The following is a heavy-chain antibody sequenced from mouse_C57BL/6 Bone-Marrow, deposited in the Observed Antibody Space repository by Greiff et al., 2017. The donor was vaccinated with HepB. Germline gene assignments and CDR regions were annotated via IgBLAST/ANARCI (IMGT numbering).Heavy chain of an antibody. D-gene: IGHD1-1*01. V-gene: IGHV1-81*01. J-gene: IGHJ1*03. CDR1: GYTFTSYG. Sequence: VQRVESGAELARPGASVKLSCKASGYTFTSYGISWVKQRTGQCLEWIGEIYPRSGNTYYNEKFKGKATLTADKSSSTAYMELRSLTSEDSAVYFCARYTLITTVVAYWYFDVWGTGTTVTVSS. CDR2: IYPRSGNT. CDR3: ARYTLITTVVAYWYFDV.